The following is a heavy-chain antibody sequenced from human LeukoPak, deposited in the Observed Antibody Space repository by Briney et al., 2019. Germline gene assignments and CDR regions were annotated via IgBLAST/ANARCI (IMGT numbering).Heavy chain of an antibody. CDR3: VRVPYSGYDWGYYFDY. J-gene: IGHJ4*02. Sequence: SGGSLRLSCAASGFTFSSNYMSWVRQAPGKGLEWVSVIYSGGSTYYADSVKGRFTISRDNSKNTLYLQMNSLRAEDTAVYYCVRVPYSGYDWGYYFDYWGQGTLVTVSS. V-gene: IGHV3-53*01. D-gene: IGHD5-12*01. CDR2: IYSGGST. CDR1: GFTFSSNY.